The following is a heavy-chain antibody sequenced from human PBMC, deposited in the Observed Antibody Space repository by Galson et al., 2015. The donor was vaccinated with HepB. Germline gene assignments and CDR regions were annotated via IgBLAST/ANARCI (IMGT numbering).Heavy chain of an antibody. J-gene: IGHJ4*02. V-gene: IGHV1-69*06. CDR2: LIPVFGTA. CDR1: GGSFISYS. CDR3: VRDRRSMVRGVMGY. Sequence: SVKVSCKASGGSFISYSINWVRQAPGQGLEWMGDLIPVFGTANYAPKFRGRVTITADRSTSTAHMELSSLRPEDTAVYYCVRDRRSMVRGVMGYWGQGTLVTVSS. D-gene: IGHD3-10*01.